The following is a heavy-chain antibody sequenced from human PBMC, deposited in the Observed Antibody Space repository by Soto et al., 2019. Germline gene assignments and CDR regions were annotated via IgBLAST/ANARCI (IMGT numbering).Heavy chain of an antibody. J-gene: IGHJ3*02. CDR2: IYWNDDK. CDR3: AHSPIFHEGHDSFDI. V-gene: IGHV2-5*01. Sequence: PTLVNPTQTLTLTCTFSGFSLSTGAVGVGWIRQPPGKALEFLALIYWNDDKRYSPSLKSRLTITKDTSKNQVALTMTGMDTVDTATYYCAHSPIFHEGHDSFDIWGQGTMVTVSS. CDR1: GFSLSTGAVG. D-gene: IGHD3-3*01.